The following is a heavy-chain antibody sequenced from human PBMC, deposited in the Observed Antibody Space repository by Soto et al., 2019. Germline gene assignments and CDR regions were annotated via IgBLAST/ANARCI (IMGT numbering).Heavy chain of an antibody. CDR2: ISPYTGGT. V-gene: IGHV1-2*02. CDR3: ARGEALRSYSSVWHGPHY. J-gene: IGHJ4*02. Sequence: QVQLVQSGAEVKKPGASVKVSCKASGYTFIGHYIHWVRQAPGQGLEWMGWISPYTGGTNYAQHFQGRVTMTRDTSSSTAYMELSRLRSDDTAVYYCARGEALRSYSSVWHGPHYWGPGTQVTVFS. CDR1: GYTFIGHY. D-gene: IGHD6-19*01.